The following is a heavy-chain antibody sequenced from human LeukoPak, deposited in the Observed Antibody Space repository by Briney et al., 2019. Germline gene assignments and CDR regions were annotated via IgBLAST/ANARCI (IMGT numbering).Heavy chain of an antibody. Sequence: GGSLRLSCAASGFTFSLYSMNWVRQAPGKGLEWVSYISSSGSSTYYADSVMGRFTISRDNAKNSLYLQINSLRAEDTAVYYCARDVSFQQFDVWGKGTTVTVSS. D-gene: IGHD5-24*01. CDR2: ISSSGSST. CDR3: ARDVSFQQFDV. CDR1: GFTFSLYS. J-gene: IGHJ6*04. V-gene: IGHV3-48*04.